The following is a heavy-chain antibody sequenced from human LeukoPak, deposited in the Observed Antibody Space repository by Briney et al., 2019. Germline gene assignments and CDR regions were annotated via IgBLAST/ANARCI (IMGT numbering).Heavy chain of an antibody. CDR3: AKAPVTTCRGAYCYPFDY. J-gene: IGHJ4*02. Sequence: GGSLRLSCAASGFTFNSYAMSWVRQAPGKGLEWVSTITGSGGFTYYADSVKGRFTISRDSSKNTLFLQMNRLRPEDAAVYYCAKAPVTTCRGAYCYPFDYWGQGTLVTVSS. CDR2: ITGSGGFT. V-gene: IGHV3-23*01. D-gene: IGHD2-21*01. CDR1: GFTFNSYA.